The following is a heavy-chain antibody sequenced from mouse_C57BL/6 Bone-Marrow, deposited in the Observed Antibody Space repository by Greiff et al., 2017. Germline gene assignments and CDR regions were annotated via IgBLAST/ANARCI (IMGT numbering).Heavy chain of an antibody. CDR2: IWGGGST. V-gene: IGHV2-9*01. D-gene: IGHD1-1*01. Sequence: VQGVESGPGLVAPSQSLSITCTVSGFSLTSYGVDWVRQPPGKGLEWLGVIWGGGSTNYNSALMSRLSISKDNSKSQVFLKMNSLQTDDTAMYYCAKNQRDYGSSWYFDVWGTGTTVTVSS. J-gene: IGHJ1*03. CDR1: GFSLTSYG. CDR3: AKNQRDYGSSWYFDV.